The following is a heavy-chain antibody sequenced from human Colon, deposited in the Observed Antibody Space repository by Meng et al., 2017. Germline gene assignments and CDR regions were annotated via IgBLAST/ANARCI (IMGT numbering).Heavy chain of an antibody. CDR2: IRSKAYGETT. D-gene: IGHD2-8*01. V-gene: IGHV3-49*03. J-gene: IGHJ4*02. Sequence: GGSLRLSCTASGFTFGDYAMAWFRQVPGKGLEWVGIIRSKAYGETTHYAASVKGRFSISRDDSKSIAYLQMSSLKVEDTAVYFCSRVRLTNNYWGQGTLVTVSS. CDR1: GFTFGDYA. CDR3: SRVRLTNNY.